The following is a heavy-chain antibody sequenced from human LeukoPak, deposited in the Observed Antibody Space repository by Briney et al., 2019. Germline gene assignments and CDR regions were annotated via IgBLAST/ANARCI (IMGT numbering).Heavy chain of an antibody. J-gene: IGHJ1*01. Sequence: PGGSLRLSCAASGFTFSSYWMSWVRQAPGKGLEWVANIKQDGSEKYYMDSVKGRFTISRDNAKNSLYLQMNSLRAEDTAVYYCARMADSSGYYGGIEYFQHWGRGTLVTVSS. CDR2: IKQDGSEK. D-gene: IGHD3-22*01. CDR1: GFTFSSYW. CDR3: ARMADSSGYYGGIEYFQH. V-gene: IGHV3-7*03.